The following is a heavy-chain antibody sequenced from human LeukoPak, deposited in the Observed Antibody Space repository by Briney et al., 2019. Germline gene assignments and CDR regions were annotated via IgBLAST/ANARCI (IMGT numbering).Heavy chain of an antibody. CDR2: INHSGST. V-gene: IGHV4-34*01. Sequence: SETLSLTCAVYGGSFSGYYWSWIRQPPGKGLEWIGEINHSGSTNYNPSLKSRVTISVDTSKNQFSLKLSSVTAADTAVYYCAKEIVGAPTPGAYWGQGILVTVSS. CDR1: GGSFSGYY. J-gene: IGHJ4*02. D-gene: IGHD1-26*01. CDR3: AKEIVGAPTPGAY.